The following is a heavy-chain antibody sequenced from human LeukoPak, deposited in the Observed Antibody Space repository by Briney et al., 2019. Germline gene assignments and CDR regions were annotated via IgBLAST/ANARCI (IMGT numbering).Heavy chain of an antibody. CDR1: GYTFTSYG. J-gene: IGHJ4*02. CDR2: ISANNGNT. CDR3: ARDVRYSSSWYDFDY. D-gene: IGHD6-13*01. Sequence: ASVKVSCKASGYTFTSYGISWVRQAPGQGLEWMGWISANNGNTNYAEKLQGRVTMTTDESTSTAYMELSSLRSEDTAVYYCARDVRYSSSWYDFDYWGQGTLVTVSS. V-gene: IGHV1-18*01.